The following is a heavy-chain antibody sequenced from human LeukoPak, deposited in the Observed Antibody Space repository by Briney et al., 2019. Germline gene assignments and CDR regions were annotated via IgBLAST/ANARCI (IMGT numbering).Heavy chain of an antibody. D-gene: IGHD3-16*01. V-gene: IGHV1-18*01. CDR3: ARDAMITFGGVTSQADY. CDR2: ISAYNGNT. J-gene: IGHJ4*02. CDR1: GYTFTSYG. Sequence: GASVKVSCKASGYTFTSYGISWVRQAPGQGLEWMGWISAYNGNTNYAQKLQGRVTMTTDTSTGTAYMELRSLRSDDTAVYYCARDAMITFGGVTSQADYWGQGTLVTVSS.